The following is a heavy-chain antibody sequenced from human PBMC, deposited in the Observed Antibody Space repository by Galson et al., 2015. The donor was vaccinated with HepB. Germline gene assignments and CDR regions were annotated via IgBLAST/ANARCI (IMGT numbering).Heavy chain of an antibody. CDR1: GYTFTDYY. CDR2: INPNSGDT. V-gene: IGHV1-2*05. CDR3: ARAYRSTWYDFGY. D-gene: IGHD6-13*01. Sequence: SVKVSCKASGYTFTDYYMHWLRQAPGQGLEWMGRINPNSGDTNYAQKFQGRVSMTRDTSISTAYMELSRLRSDDTVVYYCARAYRSTWYDFGYWGQGTLVTVSS. J-gene: IGHJ4*02.